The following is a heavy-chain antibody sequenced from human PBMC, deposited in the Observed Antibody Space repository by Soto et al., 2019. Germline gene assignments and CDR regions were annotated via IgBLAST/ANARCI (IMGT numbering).Heavy chain of an antibody. J-gene: IGHJ4*02. CDR1: GFTFSSYG. D-gene: IGHD5-18*01. Sequence: QVQLVESGGGVVQPGRSLRLSCAASGFTFSSYGMHWVRQAPGKGLEWVAVISYDGSNKYYADSVKGRFTISRDNSKNTLYLQMNSLRAEDTAVYYCAKTTWIQLWLDFDYWGQGTLVTVSS. CDR2: ISYDGSNK. V-gene: IGHV3-30*18. CDR3: AKTTWIQLWLDFDY.